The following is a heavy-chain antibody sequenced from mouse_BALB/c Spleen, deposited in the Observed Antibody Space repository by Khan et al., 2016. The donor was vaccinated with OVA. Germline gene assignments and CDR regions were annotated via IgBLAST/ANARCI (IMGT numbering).Heavy chain of an antibody. CDR2: ISTYSGNT. J-gene: IGHJ2*01. CDR3: ARPAYDGYYDY. V-gene: IGHV1S137*01. D-gene: IGHD2-3*01. Sequence: QVQLKQSGPELVRPGVSVMISCKGSGYTFTDYAMYWVKQSHAKSLEWIGLISTYSGNTNYNQNFKGTATMTVDKSSSTAYMELARLTSEDSAIYYCARPAYDGYYDYWGQGTTLTVSS. CDR1: GYTFTDYA.